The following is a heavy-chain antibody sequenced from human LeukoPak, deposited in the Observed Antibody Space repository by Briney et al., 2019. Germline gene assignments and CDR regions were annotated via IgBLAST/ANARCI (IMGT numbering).Heavy chain of an antibody. J-gene: IGHJ4*02. CDR1: GVSISSYY. V-gene: IGHV4-4*07. D-gene: IGHD5-18*01. Sequence: SETLSLTCTVSGVSISSYYWSWIRQPAGKGLEWIGRFYGSGSTNYNPSLKSRVTMSVDTSKNQVSLNLSSVTAADTAVYFCARVADTAMATPHFDYWGQGTLVTVSS. CDR2: FYGSGST. CDR3: ARVADTAMATPHFDY.